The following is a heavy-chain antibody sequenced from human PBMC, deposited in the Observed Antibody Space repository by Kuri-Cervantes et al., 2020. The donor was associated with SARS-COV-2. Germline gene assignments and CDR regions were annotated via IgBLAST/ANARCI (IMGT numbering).Heavy chain of an antibody. J-gene: IGHJ4*02. D-gene: IGHD2-15*01. Sequence: GSLRLSCAASEFTFSSYDMTWVRQAPGMGLEWVSSISSGSDYIYYADSVKGRLTVSRDNAENSLYLQMNSLGVGDTAVYYCGRHRGYCSGGGCYSTGFSFDYWGQGALVTVSS. CDR1: EFTFSSYD. V-gene: IGHV3-21*01. CDR2: ISSGSDYI. CDR3: GRHRGYCSGGGCYSTGFSFDY.